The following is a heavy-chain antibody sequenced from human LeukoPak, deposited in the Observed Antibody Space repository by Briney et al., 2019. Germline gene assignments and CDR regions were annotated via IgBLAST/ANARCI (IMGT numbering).Heavy chain of an antibody. CDR2: ISSSSSYI. V-gene: IGHV3-21*04. CDR1: GFTFSSYS. Sequence: PGGSLRLSCAASGFTFSSYSMNWVRQAPGKGLEWVSSISSSSSYIYYADSVKGRFTISRDNSKNTLYLQMNSLRAEDTAVYYCAKESPYWGGAGKYYFDYWGQGTLVTVSS. CDR3: AKESPYWGGAGKYYFDY. J-gene: IGHJ4*02. D-gene: IGHD7-27*01.